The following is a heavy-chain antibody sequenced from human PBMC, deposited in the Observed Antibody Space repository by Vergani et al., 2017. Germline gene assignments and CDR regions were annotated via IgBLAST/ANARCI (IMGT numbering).Heavy chain of an antibody. CDR3: TRGSGGYTGYFFSY. V-gene: IGHV3-23*01. CDR1: GFSFPGYA. Sequence: EVQLLESGGGLVQPGGSLRLSCEASGFSFPGYAMSWVRQAPGKGLEWVSSVSGSSATPYYADSVKGRFIISRDNSKNTLHLQMNSLRADDTAVYYCTRGSGGYTGYFFSYWGEGTLAAVSS. D-gene: IGHD5-12*01. CDR2: VSGSSATP. J-gene: IGHJ4*02.